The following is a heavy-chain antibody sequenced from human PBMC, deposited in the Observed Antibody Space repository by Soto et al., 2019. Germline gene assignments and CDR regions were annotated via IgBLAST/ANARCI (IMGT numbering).Heavy chain of an antibody. CDR3: ARTEGHIISWYDYYYYYMDV. V-gene: IGHV6-1*01. CDR2: TYYRSKWYT. Sequence: SQTLSLTCAISGDSVSNKSAAWNWIRQSPSRGLEWLGRTYYRSKWYTDYAVSVKSRITINPDTSKNQFSLQLNSVTPEDTAVYYCARTEGHIISWYDYYYYYMDVWGKGTTVTVSS. D-gene: IGHD6-13*01. CDR1: GDSVSNKSAA. J-gene: IGHJ6*03.